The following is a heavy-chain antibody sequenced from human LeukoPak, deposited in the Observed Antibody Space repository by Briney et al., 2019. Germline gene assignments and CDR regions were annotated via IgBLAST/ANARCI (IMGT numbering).Heavy chain of an antibody. CDR2: IRSKANSYAT. D-gene: IGHD2-15*01. V-gene: IGHV3-73*01. CDR1: EFTFSSYD. CDR3: TSIYCSGGSCSDY. J-gene: IGHJ4*02. Sequence: GGSLRLSCAASEFTFSSYDMHWVRQASGKGLEWVGRIRSKANSYATAYAASVKGRFTISRDDSKNTAYLQMNSLKTEDTAVYYCTSIYCSGGSCSDYWGQGTLVTVSS.